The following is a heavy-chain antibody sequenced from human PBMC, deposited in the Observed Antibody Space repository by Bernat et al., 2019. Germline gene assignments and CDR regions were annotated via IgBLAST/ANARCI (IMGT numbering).Heavy chain of an antibody. D-gene: IGHD1-7*01. CDR1: GGSISSSSYY. CDR2: IYYSGST. V-gene: IGHV4-39*01. CDR3: ARTVTGTSTYFDY. Sequence: QLQLQESGPGLVKPSETLSLTCTVSGGSISSSSYYWGWIRQPPGKGLEWIGSIYYSGSTYYNPSLKSRVTISVDTSKNQFSLKLGSVTAADTAVYYCARTVTGTSTYFDYWGQGTLVTVSS. J-gene: IGHJ4*02.